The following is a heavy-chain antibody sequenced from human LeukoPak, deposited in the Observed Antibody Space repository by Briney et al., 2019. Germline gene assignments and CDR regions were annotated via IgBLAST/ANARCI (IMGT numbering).Heavy chain of an antibody. CDR2: IWYDGSDK. CDR3: ARGATRSPFDY. CDR1: GFTFSSYW. J-gene: IGHJ4*02. V-gene: IGHV3-33*08. D-gene: IGHD1-14*01. Sequence: PGGSLRLSCAASGFTFSSYWMSWVRQAPGKGLEWVAVIWYDGSDKYYADSVKGRFTISRDNSKNTLYLQMNSLRAEDTAVYYCARGATRSPFDYWGQGTLVTVSS.